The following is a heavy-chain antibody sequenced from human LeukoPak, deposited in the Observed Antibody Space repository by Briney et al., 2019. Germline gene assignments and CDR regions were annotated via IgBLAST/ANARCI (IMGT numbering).Heavy chain of an antibody. Sequence: SETLSLTCTVSGGSISSYYWSWIRQPPGKGLEWIGYIYYSGSTNYNPSLKSRVTISVDTSKNQFSLKLSSVTPADTAVYYCARQVVCGYSPYYFDYWGQGTLVTVSS. CDR1: GGSISSYY. V-gene: IGHV4-59*08. J-gene: IGHJ4*02. CDR3: ARQVVCGYSPYYFDY. CDR2: IYYSGST. D-gene: IGHD3-22*01.